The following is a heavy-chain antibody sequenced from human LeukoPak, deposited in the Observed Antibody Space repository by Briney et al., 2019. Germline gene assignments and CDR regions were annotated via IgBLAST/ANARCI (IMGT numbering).Heavy chain of an antibody. CDR2: IYYSGST. D-gene: IGHD6-13*01. CDR1: GYSISSGYY. J-gene: IGHJ4*02. V-gene: IGHV4-38-2*01. CDR3: ARFGTRYSSSTPDY. Sequence: SETLSLTCAVSGYSISSGYYWGWIRQPPGKGLEWIGSIYYSGSTYYNPSLKSRVTISVDTSKNQFSLKLSSVTAADTAVYYCARFGTRYSSSTPDYWGQGTLVTVSS.